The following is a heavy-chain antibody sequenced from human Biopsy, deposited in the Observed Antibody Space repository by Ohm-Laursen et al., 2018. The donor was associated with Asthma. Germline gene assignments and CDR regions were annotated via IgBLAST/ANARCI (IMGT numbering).Heavy chain of an antibody. CDR3: AKDRVAGRSYYFDY. CDR1: GFNFHNYG. CDR2: ILFDGRKI. D-gene: IGHD6-13*01. J-gene: IGHJ4*02. Sequence: SLRLSCAASGFNFHNYGMNWVRRAPGKGLEWVAHILFDGRKINYPDSVKGRFTISRDNSKDMVYLQMNSLRPEDTAVYYCAKDRVAGRSYYFDYWGQGSLVSVSS. V-gene: IGHV3-30*18.